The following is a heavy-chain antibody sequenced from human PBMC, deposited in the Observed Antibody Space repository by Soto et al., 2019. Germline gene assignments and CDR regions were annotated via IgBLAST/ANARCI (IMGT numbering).Heavy chain of an antibody. Sequence: ASVKVSCKASGYTFTSYYMHWVRQAPGQGLEWMGIINPSGGSTSYAQKFQGRVTMTRDTSTSTVYMELSSLRSEDTAVYYCARSSNILTGYYSGWFDPWGQGTLVTLSS. CDR1: GYTFTSYY. J-gene: IGHJ5*02. CDR3: ARSSNILTGYYSGWFDP. CDR2: INPSGGST. D-gene: IGHD3-9*01. V-gene: IGHV1-46*01.